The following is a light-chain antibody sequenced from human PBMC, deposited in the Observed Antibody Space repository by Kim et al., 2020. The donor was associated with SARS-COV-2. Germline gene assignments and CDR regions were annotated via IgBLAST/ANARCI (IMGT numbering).Light chain of an antibody. Sequence: SASLGDRVTITCRASQGISNYLAWYQQKPGKAPKLLIYAASTLQSGVPSRFSGSGSGSDFTLTNTSLQPEDVGNYYCQNYDAGPYTFGQGTKLEI. CDR1: QGISNY. CDR3: QNYDAGPYT. J-gene: IGKJ2*01. V-gene: IGKV1-27*01. CDR2: AAS.